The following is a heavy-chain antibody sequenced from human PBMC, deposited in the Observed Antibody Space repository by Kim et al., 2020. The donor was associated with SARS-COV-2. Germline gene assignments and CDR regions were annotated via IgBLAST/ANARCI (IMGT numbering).Heavy chain of an antibody. V-gene: IGHV4-34*01. CDR3: ARGRAGVVPAPVLGLGPWFDFYAMDV. Sequence: SETLSLTCAVYGGSFSDYTWSWIRQPPGKGLEWIGEINHSGVTNLSPSLKSRITISVDTSKSQFSLRLRSMTATDTAIYYCARGRAGVVPAPVLGLGPWFDFYAMDVWGRGTPVAVSS. D-gene: IGHD3-10*01. CDR1: GGSFSDYT. J-gene: IGHJ6*02. CDR2: INHSGVT.